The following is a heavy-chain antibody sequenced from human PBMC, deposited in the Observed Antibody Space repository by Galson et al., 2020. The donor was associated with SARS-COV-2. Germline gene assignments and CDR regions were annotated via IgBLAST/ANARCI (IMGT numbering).Heavy chain of an antibody. Sequence: GESLKISCAASGFTFSSYDMHWVRQITGEGLEWVSGNSPNGGPAYPCSAEGRFTISRDNAQSSVFLQMNSLTAGDTAVYYCARETGVPGNWYFDLGGRGTLFTVSS. D-gene: IGHD6-19*01. CDR2: NSPNGGP. V-gene: IGHV3-13*05. J-gene: IGHJ2*01. CDR3: ARETGVPGNWYFDL. CDR1: GFTFSSYD.